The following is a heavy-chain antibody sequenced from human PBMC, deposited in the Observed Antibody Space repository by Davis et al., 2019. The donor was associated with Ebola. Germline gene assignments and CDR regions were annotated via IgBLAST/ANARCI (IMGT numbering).Heavy chain of an antibody. CDR2: IYYSGST. D-gene: IGHD3-22*01. V-gene: IGHV4-30-4*01. J-gene: IGHJ3*02. CDR3: ARPMIEDAFDI. Sequence: PSETLSLTCTVSGGSVSSGDYYWSWIRQPPGKGLEWIGYIYYSGSTYYNPSLKSRVTISVDTSKNQFSLKLSSVTAADTAVYYCARPMIEDAFDIWGQGTMVTVSS. CDR1: GGSVSSGDYY.